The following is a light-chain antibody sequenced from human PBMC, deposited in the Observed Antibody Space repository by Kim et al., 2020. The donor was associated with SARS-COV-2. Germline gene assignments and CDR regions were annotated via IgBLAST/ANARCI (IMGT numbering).Light chain of an antibody. CDR2: GKN. CDR3: NSRDSSGNHLV. Sequence: SSELTQDPAVSVALGQTVRITCQGDSLRSYYATWYQQKPGQAPVLVIYGKNNRPSGIPDRFSGSTSGTTASLTITGAQAEDEADYYCNSRDSSGNHLVFGSGTKVTVL. CDR1: SLRSYY. J-gene: IGLJ1*01. V-gene: IGLV3-19*01.